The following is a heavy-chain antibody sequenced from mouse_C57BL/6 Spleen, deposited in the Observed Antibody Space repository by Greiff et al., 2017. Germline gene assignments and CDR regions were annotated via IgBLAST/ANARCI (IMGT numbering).Heavy chain of an antibody. Sequence: EVHLVESGGGLVQPGGSLKLSCAASGFTFSDYYMYWVRQTPEKRLEWVAYISNGGGSTYYPDTVKGRFPISRDNAKNTLYLQMSRLKSEDTAMDYCASRGDYEGFAYWGQGTLVTVSA. CDR1: GFTFSDYY. J-gene: IGHJ3*01. D-gene: IGHD2-4*01. CDR2: ISNGGGST. CDR3: ASRGDYEGFAY. V-gene: IGHV5-12*01.